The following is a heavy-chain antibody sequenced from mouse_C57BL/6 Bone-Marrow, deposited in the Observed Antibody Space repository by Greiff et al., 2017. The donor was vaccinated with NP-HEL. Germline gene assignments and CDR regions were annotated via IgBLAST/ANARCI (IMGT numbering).Heavy chain of an antibody. CDR2: IYPGGGYT. D-gene: IGHD4-1*01. J-gene: IGHJ2*01. CDR1: GYTFTNYW. CDR3: ARKTGYYFDY. V-gene: IGHV1-63*01. Sequence: QVQLKESGAELVRPGTSVKMSCKASGYTFTNYWIGWAKQRPGHGLEWIGDIYPGGGYTNYNEKFKGKATLTADKSSSTAYMQFSSLTSEDSAIYYCARKTGYYFDYWGQGTTLTVSS.